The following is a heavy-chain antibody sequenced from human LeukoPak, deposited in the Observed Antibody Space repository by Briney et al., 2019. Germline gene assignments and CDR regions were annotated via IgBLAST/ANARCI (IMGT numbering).Heavy chain of an antibody. CDR1: GYSFTSYW. CDR3: AGQSGGLAAAGTADAFDI. J-gene: IGHJ3*02. Sequence: GESLQISCKGSGYSFTSYWIGWVRQMPGKGLEWMGIIYPGDSDTRYSPSFQGQVTISADKSISTAYLQWSSLKASDTAMYYCAGQSGGLAAAGTADAFDIWGQGTMVTVSS. CDR2: IYPGDSDT. D-gene: IGHD6-13*01. V-gene: IGHV5-51*01.